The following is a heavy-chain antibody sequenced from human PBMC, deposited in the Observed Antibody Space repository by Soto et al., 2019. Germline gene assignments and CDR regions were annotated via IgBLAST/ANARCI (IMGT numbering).Heavy chain of an antibody. CDR1: GASMSSGGYY. V-gene: IGHV4-31*03. Sequence: QVQLQESGPGLVKPSQTLSLTCTVSGASMSSGGYYWTWIRQSPGKGLEWIGYIYYSGSTYYNPSLDSRVAFSLDTSRSQFSLTLHSVTAADTAIYSCARDRHNNLFDPWGKGTLVTVYS. CDR3: ARDRHNNLFDP. J-gene: IGHJ5*02. D-gene: IGHD1-1*01. CDR2: IYYSGST.